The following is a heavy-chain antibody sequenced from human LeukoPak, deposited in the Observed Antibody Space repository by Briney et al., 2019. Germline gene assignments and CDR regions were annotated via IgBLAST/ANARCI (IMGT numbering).Heavy chain of an antibody. V-gene: IGHV3-23*01. J-gene: IGHJ4*02. D-gene: IGHD3-10*01. CDR1: GFTFSSYA. CDR3: AKPITMVRGVKPDY. Sequence: GGSLRLSCAASGFTFSSYAMSWVRQAPGKGLEWVSAISGSGGSTYYADSVKGRFTISRDNSKNTLYLQMNSLRAEDMAVYYCAKPITMVRGVKPDYWGQGTLVTVSS. CDR2: ISGSGGST.